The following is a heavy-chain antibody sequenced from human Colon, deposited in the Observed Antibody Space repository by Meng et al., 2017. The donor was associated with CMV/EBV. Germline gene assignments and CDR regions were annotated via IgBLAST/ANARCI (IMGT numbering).Heavy chain of an antibody. CDR3: ARGDPMDIVEVPVANYYGMDV. CDR2: TGFRGEKK. J-gene: IGHJ6*02. V-gene: IGHV3-30*02. Sequence: GESLKISCTASGFKFSTYGMHWVRQAPGKGLEWVAYTGFRGEKKFHADSVKGRFTISRDNAKNSLYLQMNSLRADDTAIYYCARGDPMDIVEVPVANYYGMDVWGQGTTVTVSS. D-gene: IGHD2-2*03. CDR1: GFKFSTYG.